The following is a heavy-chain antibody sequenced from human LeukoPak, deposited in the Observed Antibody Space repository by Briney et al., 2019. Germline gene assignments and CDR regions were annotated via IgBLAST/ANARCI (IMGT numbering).Heavy chain of an antibody. CDR2: ISWNSGSI. CDR1: GFIFNNYA. CDR3: AKDNRRHYTSGPTPDSLH. Sequence: PGRSLRLSCAGSGFIFNNYAMHWVRQPPGKGLEWVSGISWNSGSIDYADSVKGRFTIPRDNAKNSLYLQMNSLRVEDTAFYYCAKDNRRHYTSGPTPDSLHWGQGALVTVSS. D-gene: IGHD6-19*01. V-gene: IGHV3-9*01. J-gene: IGHJ4*02.